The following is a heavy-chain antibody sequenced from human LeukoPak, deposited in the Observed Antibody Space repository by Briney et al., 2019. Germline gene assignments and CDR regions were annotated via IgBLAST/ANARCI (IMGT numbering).Heavy chain of an antibody. V-gene: IGHV1-69*01. J-gene: IGHJ4*02. CDR2: IIPIFGTA. CDR1: GGTFSSYA. D-gene: IGHD1-14*01. Sequence: GASVKVSCKASGGTFSSYAISWVRQAPGQGLEWMGGIIPIFGTANYAQKFQGRVTITADESTSTAYMELSSLRSEDTAVYYCARDRIMNTFEPPNDYWGQGTLVTVSS. CDR3: ARDRIMNTFEPPNDY.